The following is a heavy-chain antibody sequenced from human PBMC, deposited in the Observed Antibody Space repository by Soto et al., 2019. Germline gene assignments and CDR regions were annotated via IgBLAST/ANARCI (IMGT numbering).Heavy chain of an antibody. CDR3: ARAIVVTVGGMDV. V-gene: IGHV4-30-4*01. Sequence: SETLSLTCTVSGGSISNADYYWSWVRQPPGKGLEWIGYIYYSGSSFFNPSLKSLVTMSKDTSKNQFSLRLTSVTAADTAVYYCARAIVVTVGGMDVWGRGSTLTVTS. D-gene: IGHD5-12*01. CDR2: IYYSGSS. J-gene: IGHJ6*02. CDR1: GGSISNADYY.